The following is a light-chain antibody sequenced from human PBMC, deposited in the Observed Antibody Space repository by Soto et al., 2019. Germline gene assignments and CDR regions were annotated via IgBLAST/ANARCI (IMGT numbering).Light chain of an antibody. V-gene: IGLV2-14*01. J-gene: IGLJ1*01. CDR3: SSYTSSTAYV. CDR2: EVS. Sequence: LTQPASVSGSPGQSITISCTGTSSDAGGYNYVSWYQLHPGKAPKLMVYEVSNRPSGVSNRFSGSKSGNTASLTISGLQAEDEADYYCSSYTSSTAYVFGTGTKVTVL. CDR1: SSDAGGYNY.